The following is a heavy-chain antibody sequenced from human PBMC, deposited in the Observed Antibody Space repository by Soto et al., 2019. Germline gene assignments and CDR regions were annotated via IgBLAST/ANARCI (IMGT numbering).Heavy chain of an antibody. Sequence: QVQLVQYGAEVKKPGASVKVSCKASGYTFSSNGVSWVRQAPGQGLEWMGWISTFNGNAHYAQKFQGRVTMTTDTSTNTAYMELTSLSSDDMAVYYCARLHGYSSGWYDYWGQGTMVTVSS. CDR3: ARLHGYSSGWYDY. V-gene: IGHV1-18*03. D-gene: IGHD6-19*01. J-gene: IGHJ4*02. CDR2: ISTFNGNA. CDR1: GYTFSSNG.